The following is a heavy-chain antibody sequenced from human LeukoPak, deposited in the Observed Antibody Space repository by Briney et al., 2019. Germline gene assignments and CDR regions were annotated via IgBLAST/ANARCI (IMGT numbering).Heavy chain of an antibody. CDR1: GFTVSSNY. J-gene: IGHJ4*02. D-gene: IGHD1-26*01. CDR2: IYSGGST. V-gene: IGHV3-66*01. CDR3: AKDSRGSYSGGY. Sequence: GGSLRLSCAASGFTVSSNYMSWVRQAPGKGLEWVSVIYSGGSTYYADSVKGRFTISRDNSKNTLYLQMNSLRAEDTAVYYCAKDSRGSYSGGYWGQGTLVTVSS.